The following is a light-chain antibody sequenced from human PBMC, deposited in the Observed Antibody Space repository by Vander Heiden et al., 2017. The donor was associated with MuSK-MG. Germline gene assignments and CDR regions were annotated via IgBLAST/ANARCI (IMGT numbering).Light chain of an antibody. J-gene: IGKJ1*01. V-gene: IGKV3-15*01. CDR3: QHDNNSPPWT. Sequence: EIVMTQSPATLSVSPGERATLSCRASQSVSSNLAWYQQKPGQAPRLLIYGASTMATVIPARFSGSGSRTEFTLTISSLQLEDFAVYYCQHDNNSPPWTFGQGTKVEIK. CDR1: QSVSSN. CDR2: GAS.